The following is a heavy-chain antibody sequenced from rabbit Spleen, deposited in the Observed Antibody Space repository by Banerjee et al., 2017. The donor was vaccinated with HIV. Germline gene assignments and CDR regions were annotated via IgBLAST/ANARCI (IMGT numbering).Heavy chain of an antibody. CDR3: ARDGAGGSYFAL. D-gene: IGHD8-1*01. CDR1: GFSFSSSYW. J-gene: IGHJ6*01. CDR2: IEPIFGST. Sequence: QEQLEESGGDLVKPEGSLTLTCTASGFSFSSSYWICWVRQAPGKGLEWIGYIEPIFGSTYYASWVNGRFTISSHNAQNTLYLQLNSLTAADTATYFCARDGAGGSYFALWGPGTLVTVS. V-gene: IGHV1S45*01.